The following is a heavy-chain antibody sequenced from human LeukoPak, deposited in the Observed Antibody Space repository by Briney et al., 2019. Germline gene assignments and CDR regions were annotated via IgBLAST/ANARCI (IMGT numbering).Heavy chain of an antibody. CDR1: GGSFSGYY. J-gene: IGHJ4*02. CDR3: ARGLGCSSGHVGLDY. V-gene: IGHV4-34*01. D-gene: IGHD6-19*01. Sequence: SETLSLTCAVYGGSFSGYYWSWIRQPPGKGLEWIGEINHRGSTNYNPSLKSRVTISVDTSKNQFSLKLSSVTAADTAVYYCARGLGCSSGHVGLDYWGQGTLVTVSS. CDR2: INHRGST.